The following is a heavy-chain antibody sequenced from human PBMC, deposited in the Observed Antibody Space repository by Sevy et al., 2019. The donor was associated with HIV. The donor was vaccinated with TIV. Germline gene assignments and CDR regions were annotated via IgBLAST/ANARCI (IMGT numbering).Heavy chain of an antibody. Sequence: SETLSLTCTVSGGSISSSSYYWGWIRQPPGKGLGWSGSIFYSASTYYNPSLKSRVNISVDTSKNQFSLKANSVTAADTAVYYGARHAHIGMIVTWGQGTLVTVSS. CDR1: GGSISSSSYY. CDR3: ARHAHIGMIVT. J-gene: IGHJ1*01. D-gene: IGHD3-22*01. CDR2: IFYSAST. V-gene: IGHV4-39*01.